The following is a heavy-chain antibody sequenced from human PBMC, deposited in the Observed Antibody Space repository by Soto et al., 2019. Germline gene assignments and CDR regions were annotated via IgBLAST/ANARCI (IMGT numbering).Heavy chain of an antibody. CDR3: ARDLDGLHDDTSGPFPRPG. D-gene: IGHD3-22*01. CDR1: GGSISSSSYY. V-gene: IGHV4-30-4*01. CDR2: IHSSGSI. Sequence: SETLSLTCTVSGGSISSSSYYWSWIRQAPGRGLEWIGYIHSSGSIYYNPSLKSRATMSIDTAGNQFSLKVSSVTVADTAVYYCARDLDGLHDDTSGPFPRPGWGQGTLVTVSS. J-gene: IGHJ1*01.